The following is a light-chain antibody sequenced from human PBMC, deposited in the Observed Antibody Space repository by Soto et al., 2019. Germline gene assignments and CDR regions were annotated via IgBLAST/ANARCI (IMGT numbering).Light chain of an antibody. CDR3: QSYDSSLSGWV. V-gene: IGLV1-40*01. J-gene: IGLJ3*02. CDR1: NSNIGAGYD. CDR2: GNS. Sequence: QSVLTQPPSVSGAPGQRVTISCTGYNSNIGAGYDVHWYQQLPGTAPKLLIYGNSNRPSGVPDRFSASKSGPSASLAITGLQAEDEADYSCQSYDSSLSGWVFGGGTKLTVL.